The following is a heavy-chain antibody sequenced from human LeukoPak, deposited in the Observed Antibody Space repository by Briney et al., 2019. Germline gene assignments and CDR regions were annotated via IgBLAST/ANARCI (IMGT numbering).Heavy chain of an antibody. Sequence: GASAKVSCKASGYTFTGYYMHWVRQAPGQGREWMGWINPNSGGTNYAQKFQGRVTMTRDTSISTAYMELSRLRSDDTAVYYCARDSGFLGNMDVWGKGTTVAVSS. J-gene: IGHJ6*03. D-gene: IGHD2/OR15-2a*01. CDR3: ARDSGFLGNMDV. V-gene: IGHV1-2*02. CDR2: INPNSGGT. CDR1: GYTFTGYY.